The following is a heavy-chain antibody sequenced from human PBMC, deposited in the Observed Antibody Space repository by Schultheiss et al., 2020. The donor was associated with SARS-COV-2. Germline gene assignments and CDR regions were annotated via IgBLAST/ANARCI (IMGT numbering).Heavy chain of an antibody. CDR2: ISSSSSYI. Sequence: GESLKISCAASGFTFSSYSMNWVRQAPGKGLEWVSSISSSSSYIYYADSVKGRFTISRDNSKNTLYLQMNSLRAEDTAVYYCAKDPKGNIWGQGTMVTVSS. J-gene: IGHJ3*02. CDR1: GFTFSSYS. CDR3: AKDPKGNI. V-gene: IGHV3-21*04. D-gene: IGHD3-10*01.